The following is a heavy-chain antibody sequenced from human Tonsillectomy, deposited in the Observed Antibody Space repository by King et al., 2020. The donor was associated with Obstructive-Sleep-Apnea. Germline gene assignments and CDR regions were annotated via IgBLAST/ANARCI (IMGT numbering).Heavy chain of an antibody. J-gene: IGHJ6*02. D-gene: IGHD6-6*01. CDR3: AKGSIAARPTGFYGLDV. V-gene: IGHV3-30*02. CDR2: IQYEGGNK. CDR1: GFTFYSYG. Sequence: VQLVESGGGVVQPGRSLRLSCAASGFTFYSYGMHWVRQAPGKGLEWVAFIQYEGGNKYYADSVKGRFTISRDNSRNTLYLQINSLRAEDTAIYYCAKGSIAARPTGFYGLDVWGQGTTVTVSS.